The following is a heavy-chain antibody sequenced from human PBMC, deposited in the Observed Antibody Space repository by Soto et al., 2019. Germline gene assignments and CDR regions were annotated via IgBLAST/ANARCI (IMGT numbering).Heavy chain of an antibody. V-gene: IGHV3-7*05. Sequence: GGSLRLSCAASGFTFTSYWMSWVRQAPGKGLEWVANIKQDGSEKYYVDSVKGRFTISGDNAKNSLYLKMNSLRAEDTAVYYSARELDGIDVWGQGTTVTVSS. CDR3: ARELDGIDV. CDR2: IKQDGSEK. J-gene: IGHJ6*02. CDR1: GFTFTSYW.